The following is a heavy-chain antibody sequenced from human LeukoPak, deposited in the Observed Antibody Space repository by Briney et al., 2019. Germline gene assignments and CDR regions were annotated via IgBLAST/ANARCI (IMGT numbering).Heavy chain of an antibody. V-gene: IGHV3-48*01. CDR1: GFTFSSYS. Sequence: PGGSLRLSCAASGFTFSSYSMNWVRQAPGKGLEWVSYISSSSSTIYYADSVKGRFTISRDNAKNSLYLQMNSLRAEDTAVYYCARVLFINWFDPWGQGTLVTVSS. CDR3: ARVLFINWFDP. D-gene: IGHD3-10*01. J-gene: IGHJ5*02. CDR2: ISSSSSTI.